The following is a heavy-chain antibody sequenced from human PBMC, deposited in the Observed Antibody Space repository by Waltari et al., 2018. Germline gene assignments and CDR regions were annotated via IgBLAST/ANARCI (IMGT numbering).Heavy chain of an antibody. J-gene: IGHJ3*02. D-gene: IGHD3-16*01. CDR1: GFSLITTGMR. Sequence: QVTLKESGPAVVQPTQTLTLTCAFSGFSLITTGMRATWVRQPPGKALEWLARIDWDNDKFYSPSRETRLTISKDISKNEVVLTVTNMDPADTATYYCARIDPLGAFDIWGQGIMVTVSS. CDR3: ARIDPLGAFDI. V-gene: IGHV2-70*04. CDR2: IDWDNDK.